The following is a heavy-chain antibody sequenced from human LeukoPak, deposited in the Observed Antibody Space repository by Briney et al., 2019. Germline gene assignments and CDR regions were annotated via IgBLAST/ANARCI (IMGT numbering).Heavy chain of an antibody. D-gene: IGHD2-21*01. CDR2: INPSGGST. Sequence: ASVKVSCKASGYTFTDYYMHWVRQAPGQGLEWMGIINPSGGSTNYAQKFQGRVTMTRDTSTSTVYMELSSLRSEDTAVYYCARDESISILWWWGQGTLVTVSS. CDR3: ARDESISILWW. V-gene: IGHV1-46*01. CDR1: GYTFTDYY. J-gene: IGHJ1*01.